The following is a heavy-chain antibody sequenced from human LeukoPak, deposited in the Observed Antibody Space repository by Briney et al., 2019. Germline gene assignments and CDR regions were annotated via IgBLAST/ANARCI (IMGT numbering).Heavy chain of an antibody. J-gene: IGHJ6*03. V-gene: IGHV3-30-3*01. CDR1: GFTFSSYA. CDR2: ISYDGSNK. CDR3: ARDYYYYYYVDV. Sequence: GGSLRLSCAASGFTFSSYAMHWVRQAPGKGLEWVAVISYDGSNKYYADSVKGRFTISRDNSKNTLYLQMNSLRAEDTAVYYCARDYYYYYYVDVWGKGTTVTVSS.